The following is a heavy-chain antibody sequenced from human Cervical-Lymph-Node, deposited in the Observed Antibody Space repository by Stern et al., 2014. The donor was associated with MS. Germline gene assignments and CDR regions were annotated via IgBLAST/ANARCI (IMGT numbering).Heavy chain of an antibody. CDR2: ISGSGGST. CDR1: GFTFSSYA. J-gene: IGHJ5*02. V-gene: IGHV3-23*04. Sequence: EVQLVESGGGLVQPGGSLRLSCAASGFTFSSYAMNWVRQAPGKGLEWVSGISGSGGSTYYADSVKGRFTISRDNSKNTLYLQMNSLRGEDTAVYYCARGIRRGYSGYDWGSDWNDPWGQGTLVTVSS. D-gene: IGHD5-12*01. CDR3: ARGIRRGYSGYDWGSDWNDP.